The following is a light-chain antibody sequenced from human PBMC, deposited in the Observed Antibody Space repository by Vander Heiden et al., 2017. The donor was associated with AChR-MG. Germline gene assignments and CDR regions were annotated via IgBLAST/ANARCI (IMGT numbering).Light chain of an antibody. V-gene: IGKV3-15*01. Sequence: EIVMTQSPATLSVSPGERATLSCRASQSVSSNLAWYQKKPGQAPRLLIYGASTRATGIPARFSGSGSGTEFTLTISSLQSEDFAVYYCQQYNNWVTFGPGTKVDIK. J-gene: IGKJ3*01. CDR2: GAS. CDR1: QSVSSN. CDR3: QQYNNWVT.